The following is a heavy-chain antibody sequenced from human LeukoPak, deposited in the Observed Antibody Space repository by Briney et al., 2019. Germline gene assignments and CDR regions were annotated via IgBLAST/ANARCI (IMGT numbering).Heavy chain of an antibody. Sequence: KPSETLSLTCTVSGGSVSSGSYYWSWIRQPPGKGLEWIGYIYYSGNTNYNPSLKSRVTISGDTSKNQFSLKLSSVTAADTAVYYCARGADGYNPGYFDYWGQGTLVTVSS. CDR3: ARGADGYNPGYFDY. CDR1: GGSVSSGSYY. CDR2: IYYSGNT. J-gene: IGHJ4*02. V-gene: IGHV4-61*01. D-gene: IGHD5-24*01.